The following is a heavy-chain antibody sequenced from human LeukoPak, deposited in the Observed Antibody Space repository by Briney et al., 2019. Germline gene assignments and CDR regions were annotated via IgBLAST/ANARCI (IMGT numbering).Heavy chain of an antibody. CDR2: ISGSGGST. Sequence: GGSLRLSCAASGFTFSSYAMSWVRQAPGKGLEWVSAISGSGGSTYYADSVKGRFTISRDNSKSTLYLQMNSLRAEDTAVYYCAKAHLPYGDYLYYWGQGTLVTVSS. D-gene: IGHD4-17*01. J-gene: IGHJ4*02. CDR3: AKAHLPYGDYLYY. CDR1: GFTFSSYA. V-gene: IGHV3-23*01.